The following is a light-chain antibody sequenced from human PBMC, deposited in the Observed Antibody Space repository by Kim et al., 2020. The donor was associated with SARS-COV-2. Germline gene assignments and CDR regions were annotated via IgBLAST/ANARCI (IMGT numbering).Light chain of an antibody. V-gene: IGLV2-18*02. CDR2: EVN. CDR1: SSDIGNYKR. Sequence: GESVTISCTGSSSDIGNYKRVSWYQQPPGAVPKLMIYEVNNRPSGVPDRFSASKSGNTASLTISGLQTEDEADYYCNSYTTNNTWVFGGGTQLTVL. J-gene: IGLJ2*01. CDR3: NSYTTNNTWV.